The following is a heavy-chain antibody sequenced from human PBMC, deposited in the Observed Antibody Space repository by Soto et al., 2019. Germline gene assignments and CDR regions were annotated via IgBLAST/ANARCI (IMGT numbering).Heavy chain of an antibody. CDR2: IYPGDSDT. V-gene: IGHV5-51*01. CDR3: ERRGAALPAYYSGMDV. CDR1: GYSFTSYW. J-gene: IGHJ6*02. D-gene: IGHD2-15*01. Sequence: PGESLKISCKGSGYSFTSYWIGWVRQMPGKGLEWMGIIYPGDSDTRYSPSFQGQVTISADKSISTAYLQWSSLKASDTAMYYCERRGAALPAYYSGMDVWGHGTTVTVS.